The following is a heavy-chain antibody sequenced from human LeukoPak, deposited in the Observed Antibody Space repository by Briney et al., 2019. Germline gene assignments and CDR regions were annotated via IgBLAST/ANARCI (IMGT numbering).Heavy chain of an antibody. CDR2: INWNGGST. J-gene: IGHJ4*02. CDR3: ANLDSSGYSVFDY. V-gene: IGHV3-20*04. D-gene: IGHD3-22*01. Sequence: GSLRLSCAASGFSFDDYGMSWVRQAPGKGLEWVSGINWNGGSTGYADSVKGRFTISRDNSKNTLYLQMNSLRAEDTAVYYCANLDSSGYSVFDYWGQGALVTVSS. CDR1: GFSFDDYG.